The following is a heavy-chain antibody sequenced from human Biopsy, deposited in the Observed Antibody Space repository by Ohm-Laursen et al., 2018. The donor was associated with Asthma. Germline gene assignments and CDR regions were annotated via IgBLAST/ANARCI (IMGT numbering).Heavy chain of an antibody. Sequence: SVKVSYKSLGGTFNTYVIGWVRQAPGQGLDWMGGINSVFGTTTYPQKFQDRVTITADDSTSTVYMELSSLRSEDTAVYYCARKAGSCISRTCYSLDFWGQGTLVTVSS. CDR3: ARKAGSCISRTCYSLDF. J-gene: IGHJ4*02. V-gene: IGHV1-69*13. D-gene: IGHD2-2*01. CDR2: INSVFGTT. CDR1: GGTFNTYV.